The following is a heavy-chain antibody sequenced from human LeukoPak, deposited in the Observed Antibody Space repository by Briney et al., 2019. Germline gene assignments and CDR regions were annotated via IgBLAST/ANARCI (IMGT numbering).Heavy chain of an antibody. V-gene: IGHV1-69*04. J-gene: IGHJ4*02. CDR1: GGTFSSYA. CDR2: IIPILGIA. Sequence: SVKVSCKASGGTFSSYAISWVRQAPGQGLEWMGRIIPILGIANYAQKFQGRVTITADKSTSTAYMELSSLRSEDTAVYYCARVGGTAMGLPIDWGQGTLVTVSS. D-gene: IGHD5-18*01. CDR3: ARVGGTAMGLPID.